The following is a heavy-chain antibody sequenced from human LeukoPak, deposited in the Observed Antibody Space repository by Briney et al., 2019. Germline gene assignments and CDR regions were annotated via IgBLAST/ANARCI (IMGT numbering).Heavy chain of an antibody. V-gene: IGHV4-34*01. Sequence: SETLSLTCAVYGGSFSGYYWSWIRQPPGKGLEWIGEINHSGRTNYNPSLKSRVTISVDTSKNQFSLKLSSVTAADTAVYYCARSSLLWFGELSWYNWFDPWGQGTLVTVSA. D-gene: IGHD3-10*01. CDR2: INHSGRT. CDR3: ARSSLLWFGELSWYNWFDP. J-gene: IGHJ5*02. CDR1: GGSFSGYY.